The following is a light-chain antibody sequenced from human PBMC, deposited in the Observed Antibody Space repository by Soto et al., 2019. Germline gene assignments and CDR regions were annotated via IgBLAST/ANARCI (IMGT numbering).Light chain of an antibody. V-gene: IGLV1-44*01. J-gene: IGLJ2*01. CDR3: ATWDDSLNNVI. CDR2: SND. Sequence: QSVLTQSPSASGSSGQKVSISCSGSSSNIGSNTVNWYQLVPGTAPKLLIYSNDQRPSAVPGRSSGSKSGTSASLTISGLHSEDEADYYCATWDDSLNNVIFGGGTKLTVL. CDR1: SSNIGSNT.